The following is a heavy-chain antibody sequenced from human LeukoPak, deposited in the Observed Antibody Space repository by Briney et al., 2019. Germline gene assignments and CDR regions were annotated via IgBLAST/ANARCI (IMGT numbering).Heavy chain of an antibody. CDR3: AREVDTMVRGVTYYYDY. D-gene: IGHD3-10*01. J-gene: IGHJ4*02. CDR2: ISAYNGNT. Sequence: ASVKVSCKASGYTFTSYGISWVRQAHGQGLEWMGWISAYNGNTNYAQKLQGRVTMTTDTSTSTAYVELRSLRSDDTAVYYCAREVDTMVRGVTYYYDYWGQGTLVTVSS. V-gene: IGHV1-18*01. CDR1: GYTFTSYG.